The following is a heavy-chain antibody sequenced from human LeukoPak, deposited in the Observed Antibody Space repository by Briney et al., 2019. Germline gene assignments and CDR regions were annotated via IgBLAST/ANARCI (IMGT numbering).Heavy chain of an antibody. CDR3: AKDRGGVKDI. Sequence: GRSLRLSCAASGFTFDDYAMHWVRQAPGKGLEWVSGISWNSGSIGYADSVKGRFTISRDNAKNSLYLQMNSLRAEDTAVYYCAKDRGGVKDIWGQGTMVTVSS. D-gene: IGHD3-16*01. J-gene: IGHJ3*02. CDR2: ISWNSGSI. CDR1: GFTFDDYA. V-gene: IGHV3-9*01.